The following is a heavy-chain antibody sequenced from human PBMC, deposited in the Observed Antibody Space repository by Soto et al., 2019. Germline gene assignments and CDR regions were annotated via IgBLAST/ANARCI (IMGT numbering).Heavy chain of an antibody. V-gene: IGHV3-23*01. CDR2: ISSGGGRT. CDR3: AKGVTGNPLRFFAY. J-gene: IGHJ4*02. Sequence: EVQLLESGGGLAQSGGSLRLSCAASGFSFSSFAMTWVRQAPGKGLEGVSVISSGGGRTFYADSVKGRFTISRDNSNNTGYLQMSSLRADDTAVYYCAKGVTGNPLRFFAYWGKGTLVTVSS. CDR1: GFSFSSFA. D-gene: IGHD3-10*01.